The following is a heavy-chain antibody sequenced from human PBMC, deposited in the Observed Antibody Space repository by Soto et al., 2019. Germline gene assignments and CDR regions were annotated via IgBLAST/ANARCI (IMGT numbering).Heavy chain of an antibody. J-gene: IGHJ4*02. V-gene: IGHV3-30*18. CDR1: GFTFSSYG. D-gene: IGHD2-8*01. CDR3: AKERELMAPPFDY. CDR2: ISYDGSNK. Sequence: QVQLVESGGGVVQPGRSLRLSCAASGFTFSSYGMHWVRQAPGKGLEWVAVISYDGSNKYYADSVKGRFTISRDNSKNPLYLQMNSLRAEDTAVYYCAKERELMAPPFDYWGQGTLVTVSS.